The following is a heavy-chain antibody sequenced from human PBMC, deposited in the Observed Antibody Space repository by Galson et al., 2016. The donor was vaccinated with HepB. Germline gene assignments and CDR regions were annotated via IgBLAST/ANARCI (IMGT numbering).Heavy chain of an antibody. J-gene: IGHJ2*01. D-gene: IGHD6-6*01. V-gene: IGHV3-7*01. CDR1: GFTFSTSW. Sequence: SLRLSCAASGFTFSTSWVSWVRQAPGKGLEWVANIKPDGREKYYVDSVKGRFTISRDNAKNSLFLQMNSLRAEDTAVYYCAKDSSSALWGRGSLVTVSS. CDR2: IKPDGREK. CDR3: AKDSSSAL.